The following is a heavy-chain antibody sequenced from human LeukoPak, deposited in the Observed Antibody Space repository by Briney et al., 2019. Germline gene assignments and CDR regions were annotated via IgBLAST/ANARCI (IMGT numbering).Heavy chain of an antibody. V-gene: IGHV1-3*04. J-gene: IGHJ4*02. CDR1: GHIFTTHY. CDR2: VNTDNTKS. Sequence: ASVKVSCKPSGHIFTTHYIHWMRQAPGQRLEWLGRVNTDNTKSEYSQKFQGRVTITRDTSASTAYMELSSLRSEDTAVYYCARLSSSWYGQGFDYWGQGTLVTVSS. CDR3: ARLSSSWYGQGFDY. D-gene: IGHD6-13*01.